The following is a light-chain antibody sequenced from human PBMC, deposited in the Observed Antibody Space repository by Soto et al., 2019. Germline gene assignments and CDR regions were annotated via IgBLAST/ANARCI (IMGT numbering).Light chain of an antibody. CDR1: INDVGGYNY. CDR3: TSYAGGTRFV. CDR2: QVT. J-gene: IGLJ1*01. Sequence: QSVLTQPPSASGSPRQSLTSSCAGTINDVGGYNYVSWYQQHPGKVPQLMIYQVTKRPSGVPDRFSASKSDTTASLTISGLQAEDEGDYYCTSYAGGTRFVFGTGTEVTV. V-gene: IGLV2-8*01.